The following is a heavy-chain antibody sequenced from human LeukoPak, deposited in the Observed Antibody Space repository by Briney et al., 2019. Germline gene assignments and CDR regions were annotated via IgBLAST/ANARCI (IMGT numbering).Heavy chain of an antibody. CDR3: AGDPGVPAAVLDY. J-gene: IGHJ4*02. D-gene: IGHD2-2*01. CDR1: GFTFSSYS. CDR2: ISSSSSYI. Sequence: GGSLRLSCAASGFTFSSYSMNWVRQAPGKGLEWVSSISSSSSYIYYADSVKGRFTISRDNAKNSLYLQMNSLRAEDTAVYYCAGDPGVPAAVLDYWGQGTLVTVFS. V-gene: IGHV3-21*01.